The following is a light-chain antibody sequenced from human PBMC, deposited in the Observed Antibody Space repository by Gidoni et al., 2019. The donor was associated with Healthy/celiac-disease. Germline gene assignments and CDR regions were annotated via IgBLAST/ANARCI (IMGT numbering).Light chain of an antibody. CDR3: SSYTSSSTWV. CDR2: DVS. CDR1: SSDVGGYNY. V-gene: IGLV2-14*01. J-gene: IGLJ3*02. Sequence: QSALTQTAAVSGSPGQSITISCTGTSSDVGGYNYVSWYQQHPGKAPKLILYDVSNRPSWVSNRFSGSKSGNTASLTISGLQAEDEAYYYCSSYTSSSTWVFGGGTKLTVL.